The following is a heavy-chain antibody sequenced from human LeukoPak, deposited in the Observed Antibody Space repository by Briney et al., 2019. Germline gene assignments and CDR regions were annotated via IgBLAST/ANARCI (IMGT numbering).Heavy chain of an antibody. D-gene: IGHD6-6*01. J-gene: IGHJ4*02. Sequence: SETLSLTCTVSGGSISNYYWSWIRQPPGKGLEWIGYIYYSGSTNYNPSLKSRVTISVDTSKNQFSLKLSSVTAADTAVYYCAREHRYSSSRGGFDYWGQGTLVTVSS. V-gene: IGHV4-59*01. CDR1: GGSISNYY. CDR3: AREHRYSSSRGGFDY. CDR2: IYYSGST.